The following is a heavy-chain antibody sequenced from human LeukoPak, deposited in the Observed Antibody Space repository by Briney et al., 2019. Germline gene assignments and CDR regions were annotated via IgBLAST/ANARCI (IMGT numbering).Heavy chain of an antibody. Sequence: GGSLRLSCVASGFTLRSYVMNWVRQTPGKGLEWVSSISGSGDSTFYADSVKGRFSISRDNSKNTLYLQVNGLRTEDTAVYYCTTDGVGVEGATYDNWGQGTLVSVSS. J-gene: IGHJ4*02. V-gene: IGHV3-23*01. CDR1: GFTLRSYV. CDR3: TTDGVGVEGATYDN. CDR2: ISGSGDST. D-gene: IGHD1-26*01.